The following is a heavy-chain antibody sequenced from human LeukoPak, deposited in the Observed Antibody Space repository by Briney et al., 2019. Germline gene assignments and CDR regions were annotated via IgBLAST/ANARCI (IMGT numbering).Heavy chain of an antibody. J-gene: IGHJ4*02. Sequence: TSETLSLTCTVSGGSINSYYWNWIRQSPGQGLEWIGFIYSAGSTNYNPSLKSRVAISVDTSQNQFSLKLSSVTAADTAVYYCARGGSTTWRLGYYFDYWGQGALVTVSS. CDR1: GGSINSYY. D-gene: IGHD6-13*01. CDR3: ARGGSTTWRLGYYFDY. V-gene: IGHV4-59*01. CDR2: IYSAGST.